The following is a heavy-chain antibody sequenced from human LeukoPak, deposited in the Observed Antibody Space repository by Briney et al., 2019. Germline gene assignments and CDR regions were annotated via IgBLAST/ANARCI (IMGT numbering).Heavy chain of an antibody. CDR1: GDSMSIYY. D-gene: IGHD2-2*03. Sequence: SETLSLTCSASGDSMSIYYWTWMRQPPGKGLEWIGFVSDSGNTDYNPSLKSRVTISVDTSGSQFSLGLTSVTAADSAVYYCARGYGYYYYYMDVWGKGTTVIVSS. V-gene: IGHV4-59*01. CDR2: VSDSGNT. J-gene: IGHJ6*03. CDR3: ARGYGYYYYYMDV.